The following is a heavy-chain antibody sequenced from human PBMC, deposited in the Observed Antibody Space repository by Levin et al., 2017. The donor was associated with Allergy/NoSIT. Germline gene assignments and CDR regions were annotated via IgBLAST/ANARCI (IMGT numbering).Heavy chain of an antibody. D-gene: IGHD6-19*01. V-gene: IGHV3-23*01. CDR1: GFTFSSYV. J-gene: IGHJ4*02. CDR3: AKAIAVAGTLTAGSDY. CDR2: ISGSGGST. Sequence: GESLKISCAASGFTFSSYVMSWVRPAPGKGLEWVSAISGSGGSTYYADPVKGRFTISRDNSKNTLYLQMNSLRAEDTALYYCAKAIAVAGTLTAGSDYWGQGTLVTVSP.